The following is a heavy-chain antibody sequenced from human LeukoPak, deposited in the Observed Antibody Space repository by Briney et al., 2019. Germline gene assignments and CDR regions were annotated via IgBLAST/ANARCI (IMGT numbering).Heavy chain of an antibody. CDR2: ISSSSRYI. Sequence: GGFLRLSCAASGFTFSSYSMNWVRQAPGKGLEWVSSISSSSRYIYYADSVKGRFTISRDNAKNSLYLQMNSLRAEDTAVYYCALGDYGKSFDYWGQGTLVTVSS. V-gene: IGHV3-21*01. D-gene: IGHD4-17*01. CDR1: GFTFSSYS. CDR3: ALGDYGKSFDY. J-gene: IGHJ4*02.